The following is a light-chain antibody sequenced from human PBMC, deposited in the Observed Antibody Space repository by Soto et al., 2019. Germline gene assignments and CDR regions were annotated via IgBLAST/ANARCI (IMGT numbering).Light chain of an antibody. CDR1: SSDVGGYNY. CDR2: DVS. CDR3: SSYTSSTTYV. V-gene: IGLV2-14*01. J-gene: IGLJ1*01. Sequence: QSVLTQPASVSASPGQSIAISCTGTSSDVGGYNYVSWYQQHPGKAPKLMIYDVSNRTSGVSNRFSGSKSGNTASLTISGLQAEDEADYYCSSYTSSTTYVFGTGTKLTVL.